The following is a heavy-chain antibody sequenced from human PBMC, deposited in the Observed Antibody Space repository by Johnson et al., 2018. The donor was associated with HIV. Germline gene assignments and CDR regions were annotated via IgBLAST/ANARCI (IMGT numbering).Heavy chain of an antibody. CDR1: GFTFSNAW. CDR3: TTDRWYSYAFDI. CDR2: IKTKTDGGTT. J-gene: IGHJ3*02. Sequence: VQLVESGGGVVRPGGSLRLSCAASGFTFSNAWMSWVRQAPGKGLECVGRIKTKTDGGTTDYAAPVKGRFTISRDDSKNTLYLQMNSLKTEDTAVYYCTTDRWYSYAFDIWGQGTMVTVSS. V-gene: IGHV3-15*01. D-gene: IGHD2-21*02.